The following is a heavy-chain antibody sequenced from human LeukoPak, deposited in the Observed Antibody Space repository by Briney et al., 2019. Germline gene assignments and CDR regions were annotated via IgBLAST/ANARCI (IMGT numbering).Heavy chain of an antibody. CDR3: ARSPHILTGENFDY. D-gene: IGHD3-9*01. J-gene: IGHJ4*02. V-gene: IGHV1-2*02. CDR1: GYTFTGYY. Sequence: ASVKVSCKASGYTFTGYYMHWVRQAPGQGLEWMGWINPNHGDTNYAQKFQDRVSMTRDTSISTAYMHLSRLRSDDTAVYYCARSPHILTGENFDYWGQGTLLTVSS. CDR2: INPNHGDT.